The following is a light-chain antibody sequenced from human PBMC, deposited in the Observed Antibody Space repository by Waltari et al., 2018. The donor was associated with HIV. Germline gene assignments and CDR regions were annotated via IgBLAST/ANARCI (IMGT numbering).Light chain of an antibody. CDR2: AAS. CDR3: QQADTFPWT. CDR1: QDISSW. V-gene: IGKV1-12*01. Sequence: DIQMTQSPSLVSASVGDRVTITCRASQDISSWLVWYQQKPGKAPKLLIYAASTLLSVVPSRFSGSGSETDFTLTISSLQPEDSATYFCQQADTFPWTFGQETKVEIK. J-gene: IGKJ1*01.